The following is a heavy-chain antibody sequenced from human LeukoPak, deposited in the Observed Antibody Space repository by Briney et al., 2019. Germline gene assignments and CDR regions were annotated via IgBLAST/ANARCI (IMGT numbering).Heavy chain of an antibody. D-gene: IGHD1-26*01. CDR2: LIPIFGTA. V-gene: IGHV1-69*01. J-gene: IGHJ3*02. Sequence: GSSVKVSCKASGGTFSSYAISWVRQAPGQGLEWLGGLIPIFGTANYAQKFQGRVTITADESTSTAYMELSSLRSEDTAVYYCARDRSGSYYDAFDIWGQGTMVTVSS. CDR1: GGTFSSYA. CDR3: ARDRSGSYYDAFDI.